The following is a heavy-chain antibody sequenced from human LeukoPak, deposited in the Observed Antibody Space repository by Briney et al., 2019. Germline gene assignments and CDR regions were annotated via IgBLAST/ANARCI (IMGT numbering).Heavy chain of an antibody. J-gene: IGHJ3*02. CDR1: GYTFTAYY. Sequence: ASVKVSCKASGYTFTAYYVHWVRQAPGQGLEWMGWVNPKNGATKYTQNFQGRVTMTRDTSINTDYMEVSRLTSDDTAVYYCARDLDYNDNSDYDSFDIWGQGTLVTVSS. V-gene: IGHV1-2*02. CDR2: VNPKNGAT. CDR3: ARDLDYNDNSDYDSFDI. D-gene: IGHD3-22*01.